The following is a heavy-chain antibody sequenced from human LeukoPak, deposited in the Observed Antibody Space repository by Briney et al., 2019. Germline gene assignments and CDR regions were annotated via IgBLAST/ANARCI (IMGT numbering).Heavy chain of an antibody. CDR1: GGSISSSSYY. J-gene: IGHJ4*02. D-gene: IGHD3-22*01. V-gene: IGHV4-39*07. CDR2: IYYSGGT. CDR3: ARQAPHYYDSSGRGSARLAFDY. Sequence: SETLSLTCTVSGGSISSSSYYWGWIRQPPGKGLEWIGSIYYSGGTYYNPSLKSRVTISVDTSKNQFSLKLSSVTAADTAVYYCARQAPHYYDSSGRGSARLAFDYWGQGTLVTVSS.